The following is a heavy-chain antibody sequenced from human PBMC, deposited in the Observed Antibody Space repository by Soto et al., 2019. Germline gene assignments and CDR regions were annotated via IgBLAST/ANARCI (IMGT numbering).Heavy chain of an antibody. D-gene: IGHD3-3*01. CDR1: GGSISSINW. J-gene: IGHJ5*02. CDR2: IYHSGST. Sequence: SETLSLTCAVSGGSISSINWWSWVRQAPGKGLEWIGEIYHSGSTRYSPSLKSRVTISVDKSKNQFSLKVSSVTAADTAVYYCARSSRSEWLPGSWGQGTLVTVSS. CDR3: ARSSRSEWLPGS. V-gene: IGHV4-4*02.